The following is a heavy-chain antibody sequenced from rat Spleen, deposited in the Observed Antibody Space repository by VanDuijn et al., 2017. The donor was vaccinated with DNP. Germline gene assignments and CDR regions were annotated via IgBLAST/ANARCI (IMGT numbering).Heavy chain of an antibody. CDR2: IWNNGGT. D-gene: IGHD1-2*01. V-gene: IGHV2-41*01. CDR1: GFSLTSQN. CDR3: VRSPETTYIYFPWAY. J-gene: IGHJ3*01. Sequence: QVQLKESGPGLVQPSQTLSLTCTVAGFSLTSQNVHWVRQSPGKGLEWMGVIWNNGGTRYNSVLKSRLSISKDTSKSQVFLKMNSLQTEDTATYYCVRSPETTYIYFPWAYWGQGTLVTVSS.